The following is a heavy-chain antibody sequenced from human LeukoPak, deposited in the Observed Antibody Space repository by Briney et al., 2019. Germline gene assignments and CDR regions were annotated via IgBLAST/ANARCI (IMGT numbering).Heavy chain of an antibody. CDR2: IKEDGTEK. CDR1: GFTFSNYW. V-gene: IGHV3-7*01. CDR3: AGSLDYTSGTYFNWFDP. D-gene: IGHD1-26*01. Sequence: GGSLRLSCAASGFTFSNYWMSWVRQAPGKGLEWVANIKEDGTEKNYLGSVRGRFSISRDNAKSSLHLQMSSLRAEDTAVYFCAGSLDYTSGTYFNWFDPWGQGTQVIASS. J-gene: IGHJ5*02.